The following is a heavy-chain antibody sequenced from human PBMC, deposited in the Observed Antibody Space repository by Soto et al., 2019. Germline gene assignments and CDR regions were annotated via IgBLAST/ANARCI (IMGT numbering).Heavy chain of an antibody. CDR1: GGTFSSYA. D-gene: IGHD6-13*01. V-gene: IGHV1-69*13. CDR3: ARVGYSTNYGMAV. CDR2: ITPFFGTS. J-gene: IGHJ6*02. Sequence: SVKVSCKAFGGTFSSYAVNWVRQAPGQGLEWMGGITPFFGTSNYAQKFQGRVTITADESTSTVFMDLVSLRSEDTAVYDCARVGYSTNYGMAVWGQGTTVTVSS.